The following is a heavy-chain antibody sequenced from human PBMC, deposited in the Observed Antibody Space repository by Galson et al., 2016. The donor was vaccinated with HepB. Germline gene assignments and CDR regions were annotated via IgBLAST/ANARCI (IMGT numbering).Heavy chain of an antibody. D-gene: IGHD2-2*01. V-gene: IGHV3-23*01. Sequence: SLRLSCAASGFTVSNNYMTWVRQAPGKGLEWVSSISGSGDSTYYADSVKGRFAISRDNSKNTLYLQMHSLRAEDTALYYCAKSGFCTSSTCYRFYYYSGMDVWGQGTTVTVSS. J-gene: IGHJ6*02. CDR2: ISGSGDST. CDR3: AKSGFCTSSTCYRFYYYSGMDV. CDR1: GFTVSNNY.